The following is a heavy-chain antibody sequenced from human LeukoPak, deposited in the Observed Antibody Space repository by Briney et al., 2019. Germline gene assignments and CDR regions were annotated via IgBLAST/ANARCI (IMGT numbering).Heavy chain of an antibody. D-gene: IGHD6-13*01. V-gene: IGHV3-23*01. Sequence: GGSLRLCCAASGFTFSSYAMSWVRQAPGKGLEWVSAISGSGGSTYCADSVKGRFTISRDNSKNTLYLQMNSLRAEDTAVYYCAKDRAAAGIFDYWGQGTLVTVSS. J-gene: IGHJ4*02. CDR3: AKDRAAAGIFDY. CDR2: ISGSGGST. CDR1: GFTFSSYA.